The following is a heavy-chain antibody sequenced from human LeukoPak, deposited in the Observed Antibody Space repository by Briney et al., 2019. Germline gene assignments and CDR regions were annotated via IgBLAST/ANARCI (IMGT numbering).Heavy chain of an antibody. V-gene: IGHV4-31*03. CDR2: IYYSGST. CDR1: GGSISSGGYY. Sequence: SQTLSLTCTVSGGSISSGGYYWSWIRPPPGKPLEWIGYIYYSGSTYYNPSLKSRVTISVDTSKNQFSLKLSSVTAADTAVYYCAREVRDSEGFDYWGQGTLVTVSS. J-gene: IGHJ4*02. D-gene: IGHD3-10*01. CDR3: AREVRDSEGFDY.